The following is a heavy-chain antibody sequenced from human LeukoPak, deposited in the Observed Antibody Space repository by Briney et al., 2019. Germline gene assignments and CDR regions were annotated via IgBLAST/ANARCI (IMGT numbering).Heavy chain of an antibody. CDR1: GFTFGDYA. D-gene: IGHD5-24*01. V-gene: IGHV3-30-3*01. CDR3: ARDRDGYGNWFDP. CDR2: ISYDGSNK. J-gene: IGHJ5*02. Sequence: PGGSLRLSCTASGFTFGDYALSWVRQAPGKGLEWVAVISYDGSNKDYADSVKGRFTISRDNSKNTLYLHMNSLRAEDTAVYYCARDRDGYGNWFDPWGQGTLVTVSS.